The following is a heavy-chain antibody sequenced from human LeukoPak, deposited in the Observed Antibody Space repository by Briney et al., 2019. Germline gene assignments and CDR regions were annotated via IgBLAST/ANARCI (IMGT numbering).Heavy chain of an antibody. Sequence: SETLSLTCTVSGGSISSYYWSWIRQPAGKGLEWIGRIYTSGSTNYNPSLKSRVTMSVDTSKNQFSLKLSSVTAADTAVYYCARERYCSSTSCYLHYYYYGMDVWGQGTTVTVSS. D-gene: IGHD2-2*01. J-gene: IGHJ6*02. CDR3: ARERYCSSTSCYLHYYYYGMDV. V-gene: IGHV4-4*07. CDR2: IYTSGST. CDR1: GGSISSYY.